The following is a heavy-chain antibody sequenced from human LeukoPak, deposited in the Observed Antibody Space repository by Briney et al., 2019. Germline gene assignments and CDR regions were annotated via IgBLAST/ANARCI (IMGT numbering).Heavy chain of an antibody. CDR2: INPNSGGT. CDR1: GYIFIGHY. J-gene: IGHJ6*03. Sequence: ASVKVSCKASGYIFIGHYMHWVRQAPGKGLEWMGRINPNSGGTKYAQKFQGRVTMTRDKSISTAYMELSRLRSDDTAVYYCARGGLILRYFVDYYYYYMDVWGKGTTVTVSS. D-gene: IGHD3-9*01. V-gene: IGHV1-2*06. CDR3: ARGGLILRYFVDYYYYYMDV.